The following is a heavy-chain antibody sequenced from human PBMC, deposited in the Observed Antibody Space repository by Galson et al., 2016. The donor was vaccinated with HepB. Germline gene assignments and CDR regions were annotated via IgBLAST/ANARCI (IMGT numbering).Heavy chain of an antibody. D-gene: IGHD5-18*01. Sequence: SLRLSCAASGFTFTSYSMNWVRQVPGKGLEWVSYIGSSPGTVYYADSVKGRFTISRDNAKNSLYLQMNSLRDEDTAVYYCASDPLGYSYALVRYFDYWGQGTLVTVSS. CDR1: GFTFTSYS. J-gene: IGHJ4*02. V-gene: IGHV3-48*02. CDR3: ASDPLGYSYALVRYFDY. CDR2: IGSSPGTV.